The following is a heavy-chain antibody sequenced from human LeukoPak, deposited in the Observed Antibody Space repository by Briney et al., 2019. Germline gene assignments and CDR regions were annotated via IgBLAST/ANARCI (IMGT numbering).Heavy chain of an antibody. D-gene: IGHD5-18*01. CDR1: GFNFRFYI. CDR3: ARVGSRYGPPNS. Sequence: GGSLRLSCAASGFNFRFYIVNWVRQAPGKGLEWISYISSDAKTVDYADSVKGRFTISRDNAKNSLYLQMSSLSADDTAVYYCARVGSRYGPPNSWGQGTLVTVSS. V-gene: IGHV3-48*01. J-gene: IGHJ4*02. CDR2: ISSDAKTV.